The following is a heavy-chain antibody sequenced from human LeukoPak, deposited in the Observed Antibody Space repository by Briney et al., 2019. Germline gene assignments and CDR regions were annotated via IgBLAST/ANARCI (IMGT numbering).Heavy chain of an antibody. CDR2: ISDSGGST. CDR3: AKEDLYYGMDV. V-gene: IGHV3-23*01. J-gene: IGHJ6*04. Sequence: GGSLRLSCAASGFTFSGYAMSWVRQAPGKGLEWVSAISDSGGSTYYPDSVKGRFTISRDNSRNTLYLQSNSLRAEDTAVYYCAKEDLYYGMDVWGKGTRSPSPQ. CDR1: GFTFSGYA.